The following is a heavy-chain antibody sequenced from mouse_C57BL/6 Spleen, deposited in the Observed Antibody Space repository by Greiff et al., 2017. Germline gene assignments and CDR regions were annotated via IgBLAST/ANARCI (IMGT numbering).Heavy chain of an antibody. CDR1: GYTFTSYW. CDR3: AREGYYYAMDY. CDR2: IDPNSGGT. J-gene: IGHJ4*01. V-gene: IGHV1-72*01. Sequence: QVQLKQPGAELVKPGASVQLSCKASGYTFTSYWMHWVKQRPGRGLEWIGRIDPNSGGTKYNEKFKSKATLTVDTPSSTAYMQLSSLTYEDAAVYDCAREGYYYAMDYWGQGTSVTVAS.